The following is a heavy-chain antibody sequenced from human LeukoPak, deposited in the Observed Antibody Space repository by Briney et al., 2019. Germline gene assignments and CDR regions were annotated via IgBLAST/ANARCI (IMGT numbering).Heavy chain of an antibody. Sequence: ASVKVSCKASGYTFTGYYMHWVRQAPGQGLEWMGWINPNSGGTNYAQKFQGRVTMTRDTSISTAYMELSRPRSDDTAVYYCARGGGPIVVVTADADYWGQGTLVTVSS. V-gene: IGHV1-2*02. CDR2: INPNSGGT. CDR1: GYTFTGYY. D-gene: IGHD2-21*02. CDR3: ARGGGPIVVVTADADY. J-gene: IGHJ4*02.